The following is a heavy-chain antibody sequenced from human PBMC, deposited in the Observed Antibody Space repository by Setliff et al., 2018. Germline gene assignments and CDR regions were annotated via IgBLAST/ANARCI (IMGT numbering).Heavy chain of an antibody. V-gene: IGHV4-34*01. CDR3: ARDLGFDEITGYSSSVIDA. Sequence: PSETLSLTCAVYGGSFSAYYWSWIRQPPGKGLEWIGEINHSGSTIYNPSLKSRVTISVDTSKNQFSLLLNSVTAADTAVYYCARDLGFDEITGYSSSVIDAWGQGMLVTVSS. CDR2: INHSGST. J-gene: IGHJ5*02. CDR1: GGSFSAYY. D-gene: IGHD2-2*03.